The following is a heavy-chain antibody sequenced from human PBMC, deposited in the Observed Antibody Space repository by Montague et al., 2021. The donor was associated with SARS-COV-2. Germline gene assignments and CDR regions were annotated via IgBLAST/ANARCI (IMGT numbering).Heavy chain of an antibody. V-gene: IGHV2-5*02. CDR2: IYWDDDK. CDR3: AHRRPLYYYDSSLSTFDY. Sequence: PAPVKPTQTLTLTCTFSGSSLSTSGVGVGWIRQPPGKALEWLALIYWDDDKRYSPSLKSRLTITKDTSKNQVVLTMTNMDPVDTATYYCAHRRPLYYYDSSLSTFDYWGQGTLVTVSS. J-gene: IGHJ4*02. CDR1: GSSLSTSGVG. D-gene: IGHD3-22*01.